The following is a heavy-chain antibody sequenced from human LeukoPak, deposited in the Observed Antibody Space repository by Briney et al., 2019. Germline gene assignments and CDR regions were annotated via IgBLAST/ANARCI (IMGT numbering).Heavy chain of an antibody. Sequence: QPGGSLRLSCAASGFTFSSYGMHWVRQAPGKGLEWVAFIRYDGSNKYYADSVKGRFTISRDNSKKTLCLQMNSLRAEDTAVYYCAKDLHAWIQLWSGLDAFDIWGQGTMVTVSS. CDR1: GFTFSSYG. CDR2: IRYDGSNK. D-gene: IGHD5-18*01. J-gene: IGHJ3*02. CDR3: AKDLHAWIQLWSGLDAFDI. V-gene: IGHV3-30*02.